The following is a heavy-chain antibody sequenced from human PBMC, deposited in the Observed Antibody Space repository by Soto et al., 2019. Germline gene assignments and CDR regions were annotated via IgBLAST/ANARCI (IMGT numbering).Heavy chain of an antibody. J-gene: IGHJ6*02. CDR1: GYTFTSYA. CDR3: ATPPYGSGSYHYYYGMDV. CDR2: INAGNGNT. Sequence: ASVKVSCKASGYTFTSYAMHWVRQAPGQRLEWMGWINAGNGNTKYSQKFQGRVTITRDTSASTAYMELSSLRSEDTAVYYCATPPYGSGSYHYYYGMDVWGQGTTVTVSS. D-gene: IGHD3-10*01. V-gene: IGHV1-3*01.